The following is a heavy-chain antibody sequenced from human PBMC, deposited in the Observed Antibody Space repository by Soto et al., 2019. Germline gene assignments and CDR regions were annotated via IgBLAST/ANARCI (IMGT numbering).Heavy chain of an antibody. CDR1: GGSISSGGYS. V-gene: IGHV4-30-2*01. D-gene: IGHD2-2*01. CDR3: ARGVYCSSTSCYQEAYYFDY. J-gene: IGHJ4*02. CDR2: IYHSGST. Sequence: SETLSLTCAVSGGSISSGGYSWSWIRQPPGKGLEWIGYIYHSGSTYYNPSLKSRVTISVDRSKNQFSLKLSSVTAADTAVYYCARGVYCSSTSCYQEAYYFDYWGQGTLVTVSS.